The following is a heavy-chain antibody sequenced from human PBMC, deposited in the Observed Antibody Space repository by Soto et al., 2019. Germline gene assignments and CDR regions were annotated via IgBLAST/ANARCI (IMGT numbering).Heavy chain of an antibody. Sequence: VQLLESGGGLVQPGGSLRLSCAASGFTFSTYAMSWVRQAPGRGLEWGSVISASGGSTFYADSVKGRFNVSRDNSRNTMYLQVISLRVEDTAVYYCATDLRTSTNYNYGMDVWGQGTTVTVSS. V-gene: IGHV3-23*01. CDR3: ATDLRTSTNYNYGMDV. CDR1: GFTFSTYA. J-gene: IGHJ6*02. CDR2: ISASGGST.